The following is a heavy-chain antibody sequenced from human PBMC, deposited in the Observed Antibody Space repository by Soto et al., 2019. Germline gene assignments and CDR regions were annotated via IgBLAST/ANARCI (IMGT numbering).Heavy chain of an antibody. J-gene: IGHJ5*02. D-gene: IGHD6-6*01. V-gene: IGHV5-10-1*01. CDR1: GYSFTSYW. CDR3: ARHSPISARRVAHADWYDP. Sequence: GESLKISCKGSGYSFTSYWISWVRQMPGKGQEWMGRIDPSDSYTNSSPSFHGHVTISADKSISTAYLQWSSLKDSNTARYYCARHSPISARRVAHADWYDPWGQGTLVTVSS. CDR2: IDPSDSYT.